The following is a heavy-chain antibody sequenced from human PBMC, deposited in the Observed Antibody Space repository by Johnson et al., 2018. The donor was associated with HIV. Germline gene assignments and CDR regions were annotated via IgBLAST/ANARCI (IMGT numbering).Heavy chain of an antibody. CDR2: IRYDGSNK. V-gene: IGHV3-30*02. CDR1: GFTFSSYG. CDR3: ARGQGGAIPHDAFDI. D-gene: IGHD3-16*01. J-gene: IGHJ3*02. Sequence: QVQLVESGGGVVQPGGSLRLSCAASGFTFSSYGMHWVRQAPGKGLEWVTFIRYDGSNKYFAEFVKGRFTISRDNSKNTLYLQMGSLRAEDMAVYYCARGQGGAIPHDAFDIWGQGTMVTVSS.